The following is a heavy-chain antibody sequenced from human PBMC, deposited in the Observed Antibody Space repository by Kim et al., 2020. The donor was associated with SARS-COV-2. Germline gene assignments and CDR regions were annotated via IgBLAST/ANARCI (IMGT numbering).Heavy chain of an antibody. CDR1: GGTFSSYA. J-gene: IGHJ6*02. D-gene: IGHD3-10*01. Sequence: SVKVSCKASGGTFSSYAISWVRQAPGQGLEWMGGIIPIFGTANYAQKFQGRVTITADESTSTAYMELSSLRSEDTAVYYCATPRRYDPRTISYGSGSYISLLYYYYGMDVWGQGTTVTVSS. CDR2: IIPIFGTA. V-gene: IGHV1-69*13. CDR3: ATPRRYDPRTISYGSGSYISLLYYYYGMDV.